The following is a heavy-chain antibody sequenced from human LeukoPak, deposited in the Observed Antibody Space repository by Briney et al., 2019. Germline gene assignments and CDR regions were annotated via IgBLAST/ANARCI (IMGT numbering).Heavy chain of an antibody. J-gene: IGHJ4*02. CDR3: ARGHYYGSGSYGYFDY. Sequence: GASVKVSCKASGYTFTSYDINWVRQATGQGLEWMGWMNPNSGNTGYAQKFQGRVTMTRNTSISTAYMELSSLRSEDTAVYYCARGHYYGSGSYGYFDYWGQGTLVTVSS. CDR2: MNPNSGNT. D-gene: IGHD3-10*01. CDR1: GYTFTSYD. V-gene: IGHV1-8*01.